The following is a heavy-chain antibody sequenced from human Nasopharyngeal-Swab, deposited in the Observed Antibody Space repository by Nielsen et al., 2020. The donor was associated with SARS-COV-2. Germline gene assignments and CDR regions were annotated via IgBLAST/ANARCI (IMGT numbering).Heavy chain of an antibody. D-gene: IGHD2-2*01. CDR2: ISSSSSTI. Sequence: WIRQPPGKGLEWVSSISSSSSTIYYADSVKGRFTISRDNAKNSLYLQMNSLRAEDTAVYYCARASVPAAIGVFGFDYWGQGTLVTVSS. CDR3: ARASVPAAIGVFGFDY. J-gene: IGHJ4*02. V-gene: IGHV3-48*03.